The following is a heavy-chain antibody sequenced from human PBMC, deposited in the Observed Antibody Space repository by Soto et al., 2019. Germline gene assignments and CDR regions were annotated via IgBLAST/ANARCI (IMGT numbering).Heavy chain of an antibody. J-gene: IGHJ3*02. D-gene: IGHD2-2*01. V-gene: IGHV3-53*01. CDR3: ARDIACSSSSCQGDNFDI. CDR2: IYSGGGT. CDR1: GFSVTNNY. Sequence: QLVASGGGLIQPGESLTLSCEASGFSVTNNYMYWVRQAPGKGLEWVSLIYSGGGTHYVDFVNGRFIISRDNSKNTLHLQMDKLRAEDTAIYYCARDIACSSSSCQGDNFDIWGRGTLVTVSP.